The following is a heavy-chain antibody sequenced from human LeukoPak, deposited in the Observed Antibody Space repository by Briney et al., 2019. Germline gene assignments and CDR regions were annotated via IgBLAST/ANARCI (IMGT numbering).Heavy chain of an antibody. CDR1: GYTFTGYY. J-gene: IGHJ3*02. Sequence: ASVKVSCKASGYTFTGYYMHWVRQAPGQGLEWMGWINPNSGGTNYAQKFEGRVTMTRDTPIRTVYMDLSSLRCEDTAVYYCAIGYCRGGSGDDEPGDAFDIWGQGRMVAVSS. CDR2: INPNSGGT. V-gene: IGHV1-2*02. CDR3: AIGYCRGGSGDDEPGDAFDI. D-gene: IGHD2-15*01.